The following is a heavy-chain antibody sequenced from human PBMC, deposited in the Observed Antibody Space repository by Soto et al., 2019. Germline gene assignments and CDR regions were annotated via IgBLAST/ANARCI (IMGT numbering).Heavy chain of an antibody. CDR3: ARGIPADY. CDR1: GFIFSNYG. V-gene: IGHV3-30*03. CDR2: TSYDGSDE. J-gene: IGHJ4*02. D-gene: IGHD6-13*01. Sequence: GGSLRLSCAASGFIFSNYGMHWARQAPGKGLEWVAVTSYDGSDEYYADSAKGRFTIFRDNSKNTLYLQMNSLRAEDTAVYYCARGIPADYWGQGTLVTVSS.